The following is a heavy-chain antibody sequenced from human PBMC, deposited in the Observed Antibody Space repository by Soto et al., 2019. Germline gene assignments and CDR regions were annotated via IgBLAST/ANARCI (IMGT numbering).Heavy chain of an antibody. CDR2: ISGSGGGT. J-gene: IGHJ4*02. Sequence: PGGSLRLSCAASGFTFSSYAMSWVRQAPGKGLECVSTISGSGGGTYYADSMKGRFTISRDNSKSTLYLQMYSLRVEDTAVYYCARESDHWGQGTLVTVSS. V-gene: IGHV3-23*01. CDR1: GFTFSSYA. CDR3: ARESDH.